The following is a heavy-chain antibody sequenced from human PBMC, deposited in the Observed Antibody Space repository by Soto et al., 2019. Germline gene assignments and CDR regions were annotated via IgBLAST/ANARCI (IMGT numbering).Heavy chain of an antibody. V-gene: IGHV5-10-1*01. J-gene: IGHJ4*02. CDR3: ARRAIYGDYVGY. CDR2: IDPSQSHS. Sequence: GESLKISCEGSGYSFTTFWIGWVRQMPGKGLEWMGRIDPSQSHSKYSPSLQGHVTISADKSISTAYLQWSSLRASDTAMYYCARRAIYGDYVGYWGQGTLVTVSS. D-gene: IGHD4-17*01. CDR1: GYSFTTFW.